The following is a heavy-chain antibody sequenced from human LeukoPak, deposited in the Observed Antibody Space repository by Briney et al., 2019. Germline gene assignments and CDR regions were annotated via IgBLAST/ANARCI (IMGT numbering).Heavy chain of an antibody. CDR3: AKLDGDYYYFDY. CDR1: GFTFSSYG. CDR2: ISYDGSNK. V-gene: IGHV3-30*18. D-gene: IGHD4-17*01. Sequence: LTGGSLRLSCAASGFTFSSYGMHWVRQAPGKGLEWVAVISYDGSNKYYADSVKGRFTISRDNSENTLYLQMSSLRAEDTAMYYCAKLDGDYYYFDYWGQGTLVTVSS. J-gene: IGHJ4*02.